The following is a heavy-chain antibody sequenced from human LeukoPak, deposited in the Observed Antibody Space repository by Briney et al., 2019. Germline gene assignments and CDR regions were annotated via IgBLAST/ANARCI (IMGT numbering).Heavy chain of an antibody. CDR2: ISSGSSYI. CDR3: ARGSSSFDY. Sequence: GGSLRLSCAASGFTFSSYAMSWVRQAPGKGLEWVSSISSGSSYIYYADSVKGRSTIPRDNAKNSLYLQMNSLRAEDTAVYYCARGSSSFDYWGQGTLVTVSS. CDR1: GFTFSSYA. J-gene: IGHJ4*02. V-gene: IGHV3-21*01. D-gene: IGHD6-13*01.